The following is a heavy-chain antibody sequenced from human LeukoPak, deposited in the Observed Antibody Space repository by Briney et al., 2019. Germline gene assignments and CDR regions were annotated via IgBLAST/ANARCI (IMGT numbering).Heavy chain of an antibody. Sequence: SETLSLTCTGSGGSISSYYWSWIRQPPGKGLEWSGYIYYSGSTNYNPSLKSRVTISVDTSKNQFSLKLSSVTAADTAVYYCARGPYYYGSSGYYLYNWFDPWGQGTLVTVSS. J-gene: IGHJ5*02. CDR3: ARGPYYYGSSGYYLYNWFDP. CDR2: IYYSGST. V-gene: IGHV4-59*01. D-gene: IGHD3-22*01. CDR1: GGSISSYY.